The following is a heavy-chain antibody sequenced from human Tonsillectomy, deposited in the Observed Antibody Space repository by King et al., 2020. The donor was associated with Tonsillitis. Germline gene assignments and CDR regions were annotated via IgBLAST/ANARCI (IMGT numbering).Heavy chain of an antibody. V-gene: IGHV1-69*01. Sequence: QEQLVQSGAEVKKPGSSVKVSCTASGGTFSSYAISWVRQAPGQGLEWMGGIIPIFGTANYAQKFQGRVTITADESTSTAYMELSSLRSEDTAVYYCAKTVYYDFWSGYSHYYYYMDVWGKGTTVTVSS. D-gene: IGHD3-3*01. CDR2: IIPIFGTA. CDR1: GGTFSSYA. J-gene: IGHJ6*03. CDR3: AKTVYYDFWSGYSHYYYYMDV.